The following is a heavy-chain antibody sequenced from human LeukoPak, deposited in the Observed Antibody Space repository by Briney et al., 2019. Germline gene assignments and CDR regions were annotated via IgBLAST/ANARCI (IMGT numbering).Heavy chain of an antibody. Sequence: PSGTLSLTCAVSGGSISSSDWWTWVRQPPGEGLEWIGEIYHSGSTKYNPSLRSRVAISVDTSKNQFSLKVTSVTAADTAVYYCARVIAGTVNWYFDLWGRGTLVTVSS. CDR3: ARVIAGTVNWYFDL. J-gene: IGHJ2*01. CDR2: IYHSGST. D-gene: IGHD6-13*01. V-gene: IGHV4-4*02. CDR1: GGSISSSDW.